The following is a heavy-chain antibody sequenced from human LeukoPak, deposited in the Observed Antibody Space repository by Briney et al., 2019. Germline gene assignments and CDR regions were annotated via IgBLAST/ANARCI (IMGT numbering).Heavy chain of an antibody. CDR1: GDSVSVGSYC. J-gene: IGHJ4*02. D-gene: IGHD3-10*01. CDR3: ARFRFGELSAGDY. V-gene: IGHV4-61*01. CDR2: IYYSGST. Sequence: PSESLCLTPAVPGDSVSVGSYCWGSVRLPRGEGLEWLGYIYYSGSTNYKPSFKSRVTISVDTSKNQFSLKLSSLTAADTAVYYCARFRFGELSAGDYWGQGTLVTVSS.